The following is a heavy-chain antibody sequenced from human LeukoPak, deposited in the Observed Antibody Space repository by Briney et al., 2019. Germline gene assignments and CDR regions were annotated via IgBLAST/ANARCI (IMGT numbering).Heavy chain of an antibody. CDR3: ARMYGSGSYLALDY. CDR2: INPNSGGT. V-gene: IGHV1-2*06. CDR1: GYTFTGYY. D-gene: IGHD3-10*01. Sequence: ASVKVSCKASGYTFTGYYMHWVRQAPGQGLEWRGRINPNSGGTNYAQKFQGRVTMTRDTSISTAYMELSRLRSDDTAVYYCARMYGSGSYLALDYWGQGTLVTVSS. J-gene: IGHJ4*02.